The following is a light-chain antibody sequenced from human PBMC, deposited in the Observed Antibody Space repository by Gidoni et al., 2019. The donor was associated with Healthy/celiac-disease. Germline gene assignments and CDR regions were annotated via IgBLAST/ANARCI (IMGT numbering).Light chain of an antibody. CDR1: QSVSSSY. CDR3: QQYGSSPLT. CDR2: GAS. V-gene: IGKV3-20*01. Sequence: EIVLTQSPGTLSLSPGERATLSCRASQSVSSSYLTWYQPKPGQAPRLLRYGASSRSTGIPDSFSGIWSATDFTLTIRRLEPKDFSVYYCQQYGSSPLTFGGGTKVEIK. J-gene: IGKJ4*01.